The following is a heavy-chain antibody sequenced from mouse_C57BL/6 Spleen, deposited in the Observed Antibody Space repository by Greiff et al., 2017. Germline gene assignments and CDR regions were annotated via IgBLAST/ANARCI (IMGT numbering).Heavy chain of an antibody. Sequence: VQLQQPGAELVMPGASVKLSCKASGYTFTSYWMHWVKQRPGQGLEWIGEIDPSDRYTNYNQKFKGKSTLTVDKSSSTAYMQLSSLTSEDSAVYYCARRYDHEGRGYAMDYWGQGTSVTVSS. CDR2: IDPSDRYT. J-gene: IGHJ4*01. CDR3: ARRYDHEGRGYAMDY. CDR1: GYTFTSYW. D-gene: IGHD2-4*01. V-gene: IGHV1-69*01.